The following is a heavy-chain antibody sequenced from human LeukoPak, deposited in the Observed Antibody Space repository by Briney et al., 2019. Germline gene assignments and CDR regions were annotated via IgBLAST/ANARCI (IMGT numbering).Heavy chain of an antibody. CDR2: ITSSSTYM. CDR3: ARSLTMVRAYDY. CDR1: GFTFSSYS. J-gene: IGHJ4*02. V-gene: IGHV3-21*01. D-gene: IGHD3-10*01. Sequence: GGSLRLSCAASGFTFSSYSMNWVRQAPGKGLEWVSSITSSSTYMYYADSVKGRFTISRDNSKNTVYLQMNSLRTEDTAVYYCARSLTMVRAYDYWGQGTLVTVSS.